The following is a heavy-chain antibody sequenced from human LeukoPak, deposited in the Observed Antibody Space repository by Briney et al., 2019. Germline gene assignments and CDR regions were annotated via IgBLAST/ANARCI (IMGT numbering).Heavy chain of an antibody. V-gene: IGHV4-39*01. J-gene: IGHJ5*02. CDR3: GRHLTISQLNCFDP. Sequence: GSLSLTCTVSGGSISSHGYYWGWIRQTPGKGLEWIGSIYYSGNTYFNPSLKSRVTMSIDTSKNQFSLSLTSVTAADTAVYYCGRHLTISQLNCFDPWGQGTQVTVSS. CDR2: IYYSGNT. D-gene: IGHD1-1*01. CDR1: GGSISSHGYY.